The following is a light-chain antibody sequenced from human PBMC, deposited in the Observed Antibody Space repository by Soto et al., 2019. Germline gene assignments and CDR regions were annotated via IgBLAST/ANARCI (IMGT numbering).Light chain of an antibody. CDR1: QSHVGSDGVTY. CDR2: RNS. Sequence: IVMTQTPLSSRVILGQPASISCRSSQSHVGSDGVTYLTWLQQRPGQPPRLLIYRNSARFLGAPDRFRGSGAGTDFTLEISRVEPEDVGIYYCMQAKDLPHTFGQGTKLEIE. V-gene: IGKV2-24*01. J-gene: IGKJ2*01. CDR3: MQAKDLPHT.